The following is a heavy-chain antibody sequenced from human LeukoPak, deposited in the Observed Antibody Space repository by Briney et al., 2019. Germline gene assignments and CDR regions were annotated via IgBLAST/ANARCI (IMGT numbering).Heavy chain of an antibody. CDR2: ISHSGGST. D-gene: IGHD5-12*01. CDR3: AKCGFPGYDKTFDY. V-gene: IGHV3-23*01. CDR1: GFTFSGYA. J-gene: IGHJ4*02. Sequence: GGSLRLSCAASGFTFSGYAMSWVRQAPGKGLEWVSGISHSGGSTHYADSVKGRVTISRGNSKNTLYLQINRLRAEDTAVYYCAKCGFPGYDKTFDYWGQGPLVTVSS.